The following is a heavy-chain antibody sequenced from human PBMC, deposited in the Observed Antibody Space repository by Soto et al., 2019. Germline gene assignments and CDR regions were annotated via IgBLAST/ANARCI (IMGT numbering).Heavy chain of an antibody. J-gene: IGHJ6*02. V-gene: IGHV3-21*01. CDR3: ARGGLEGYSYGYDYYGMDV. Sequence: GGSLRLSCAASGFTFSSYSMNWVRQAPGKGLEWVSSISSSSSYIYYADSVKGRFTISRDNAKNSLYLQMNSLRAEDTAVYYCARGGLEGYSYGYDYYGMDVWGQGTTVTVSS. CDR1: GFTFSSYS. CDR2: ISSSSSYI. D-gene: IGHD5-18*01.